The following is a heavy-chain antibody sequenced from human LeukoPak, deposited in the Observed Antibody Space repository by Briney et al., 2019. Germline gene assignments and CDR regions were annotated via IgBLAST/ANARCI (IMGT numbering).Heavy chain of an antibody. J-gene: IGHJ5*02. CDR1: GFTFDDYA. CDR2: ISWNSGSM. CDR3: AKGHDGGIAARRTNWFDP. Sequence: GGSLRLSCAASGFTFDDYAMHWVRQAPGKGLEWVSSISWNSGSMGYADSVKGRFTISRDNAKNSLYLQMNSLRAEDTALYYCAKGHDGGIAARRTNWFDPWGQGTLVTVSS. V-gene: IGHV3-9*01. D-gene: IGHD6-6*01.